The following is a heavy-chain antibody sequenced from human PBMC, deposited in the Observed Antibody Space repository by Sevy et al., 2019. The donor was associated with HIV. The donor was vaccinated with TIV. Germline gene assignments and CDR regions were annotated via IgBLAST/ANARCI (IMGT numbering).Heavy chain of an antibody. Sequence: GGSLRLSCAASGFTFSSYAMHWVRQAPGKGLEWVAVISYDGSNKYYADSVKGRITISRDNSKNTLYLQMNSLRAEDTAVYYCAREGRLGELSRYFDYWGQGTLVTVSS. CDR3: AREGRLGELSRYFDY. V-gene: IGHV3-30-3*01. J-gene: IGHJ4*02. CDR1: GFTFSSYA. CDR2: ISYDGSNK. D-gene: IGHD3-16*02.